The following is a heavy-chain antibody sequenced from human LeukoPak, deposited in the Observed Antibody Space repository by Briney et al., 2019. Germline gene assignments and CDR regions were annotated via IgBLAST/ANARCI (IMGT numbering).Heavy chain of an antibody. CDR1: GFTFSSYS. J-gene: IGHJ4*02. Sequence: PGGSLRLSCAASGFTFSSYSMNWVRQAPGKGLEWVSSISSRSSYIYYADSVKGRFTISRDNAKNSLYLQMNSLRAEDTAVYYCARGSFLITFGGFIGWGQGTLVTVSS. CDR3: ARGSFLITFGGFIG. D-gene: IGHD3-16*02. CDR2: ISSRSSYI. V-gene: IGHV3-21*01.